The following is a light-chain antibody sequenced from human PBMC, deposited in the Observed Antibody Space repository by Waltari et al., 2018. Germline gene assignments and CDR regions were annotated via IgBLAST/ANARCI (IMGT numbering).Light chain of an antibody. CDR3: QHYVRLPVT. CDR2: GAS. CDR1: QSVGRS. Sequence: EIVLTQPPGTPSLSPGERATLSCWASQSVGRSLAWYQQKRGQAPRLLIYGASTRATGVPDRFSGSGSGTDFSLTISRLEPEDFAVYYCQHYVRLPVTFGQGTKVEI. J-gene: IGKJ1*01. V-gene: IGKV3-20*01.